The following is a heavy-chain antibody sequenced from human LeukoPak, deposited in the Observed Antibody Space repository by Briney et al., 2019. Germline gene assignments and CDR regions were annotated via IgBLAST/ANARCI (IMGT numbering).Heavy chain of an antibody. J-gene: IGHJ4*02. D-gene: IGHD3-22*01. CDR3: AKDSSGYFGVFDY. CDR2: ISGSGDGT. V-gene: IGHV3-23*01. Sequence: GGSLRLSCAASGFTFSNYGMSWVRQAPGKGLEWVSVISGSGDGTYYAASVEGRFTIPRDNSKNTLYLQMYSLRAEDTAVYYCAKDSSGYFGVFDYWGQGTLVTVSS. CDR1: GFTFSNYG.